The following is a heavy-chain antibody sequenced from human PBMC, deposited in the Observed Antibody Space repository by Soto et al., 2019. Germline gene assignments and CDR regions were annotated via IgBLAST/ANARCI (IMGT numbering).Heavy chain of an antibody. D-gene: IGHD6-19*01. CDR3: ARVRYSRGWYFDY. CDR1: GYTFTSSA. CDR2: INAGNGKT. V-gene: IGHV1-3*01. J-gene: IGHJ4*02. Sequence: QVQLVQSGAEVKKPGASVKVSCKASGYTFTSSAMHWVRQAPGQRREWMGWINAGNGKTKYSQKFQGRVTITRDTSASTAYMELSSLRSEDTAVYYCARVRYSRGWYFDYWGQGTLVTVSS.